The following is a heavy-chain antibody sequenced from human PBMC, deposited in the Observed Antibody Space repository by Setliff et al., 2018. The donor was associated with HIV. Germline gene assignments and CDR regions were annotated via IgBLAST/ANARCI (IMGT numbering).Heavy chain of an antibody. CDR3: AICGYRAVAGIYHYYGMDV. J-gene: IGHJ6*01. D-gene: IGHD6-19*01. Sequence: GGSLRLSCAASGFAFSSYEMNWVRQAPGKGLEWVSYISSSGSTIYYADSVKGRFTISRDNAKNSLYLQMNSLRAEDTAVYYCAICGYRAVAGIYHYYGMDVWG. CDR2: ISSSGSTI. V-gene: IGHV3-48*03. CDR1: GFAFSSYE.